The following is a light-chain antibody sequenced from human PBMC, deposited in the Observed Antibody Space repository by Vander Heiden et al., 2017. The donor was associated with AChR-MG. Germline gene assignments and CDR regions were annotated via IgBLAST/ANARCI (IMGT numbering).Light chain of an antibody. CDR3: AAWDDSLRSVL. Sequence: QSVLTQPPSASGTPGQRVSISCSGSSSNLGIFTVNWYQLLPGTAPKLLIHGDTKRPSGVPDRFSGPKSGTSASLVISGLQSEDEADYYCAAWDDSLRSVLFGGGTKLTVL. CDR1: SSNLGIFT. V-gene: IGLV1-44*01. CDR2: GDT. J-gene: IGLJ2*01.